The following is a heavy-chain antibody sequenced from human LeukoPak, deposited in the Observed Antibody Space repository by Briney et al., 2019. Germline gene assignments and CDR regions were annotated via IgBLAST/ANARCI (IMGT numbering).Heavy chain of an antibody. CDR3: AREGGRVPAATPLFDP. CDR2: ISAYNGNT. D-gene: IGHD2-2*01. V-gene: IGHV1-18*01. CDR1: GYTFTSYG. J-gene: IGHJ5*02. Sequence: GASVKVSCKASGYTFTSYGISWVRQAPGQGLEWMGWISAYNGNTNYAQKLQGRVTMTTDTSTSTAYTELRSLRSDDTAVYYCAREGGRVPAATPLFDPWGQGTLVTVSS.